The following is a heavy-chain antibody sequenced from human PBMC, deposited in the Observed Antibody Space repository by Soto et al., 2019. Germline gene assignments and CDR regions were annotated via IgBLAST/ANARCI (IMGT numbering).Heavy chain of an antibody. CDR3: ARVGFDWLLQKDYYYYYMDV. V-gene: IGHV3-7*01. Sequence: GGSLRLSCAASGFTFSSYWMSWVRQAPGKGLEWVANIKQDGSEKYYVDSVKGRFTISRDNAKNSLYLQMNSLRAEDTAVYYCARVGFDWLLQKDYYYYYMDVWGKGTTVTVSS. CDR1: GFTFSSYW. D-gene: IGHD3-9*01. CDR2: IKQDGSEK. J-gene: IGHJ6*03.